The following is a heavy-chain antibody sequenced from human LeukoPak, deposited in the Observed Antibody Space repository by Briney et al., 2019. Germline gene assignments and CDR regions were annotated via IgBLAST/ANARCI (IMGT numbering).Heavy chain of an antibody. Sequence: PGGSLRLSCAASGFTFSDYYMSWIRQAPGKGLEWVTFLWYDGSKEFYADSVKGRFTVSRDTSKNTLYLQMNSLRVDDTAIYYCAKSRGYSSSWDDAFDIWGQGTMVIVSS. J-gene: IGHJ3*02. CDR2: LWYDGSKE. V-gene: IGHV3-30*02. CDR1: GFTFSDYY. CDR3: AKSRGYSSSWDDAFDI. D-gene: IGHD6-13*01.